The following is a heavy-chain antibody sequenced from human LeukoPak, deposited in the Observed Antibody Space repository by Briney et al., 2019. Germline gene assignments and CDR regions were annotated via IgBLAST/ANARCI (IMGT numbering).Heavy chain of an antibody. D-gene: IGHD5-18*01. CDR3: ASNRRDTAMQNYYFDY. CDR2: ISSSGSTI. J-gene: IGHJ4*02. CDR1: GFTFSSYE. Sequence: GGSLRLSCAASGFTFSSYEMNWVRQAPGKGLEWVSYISSSGSTIYYADSVKGRFTISRDNSKNTLYLQMNSLRAEDTAVYYCASNRRDTAMQNYYFDYWGQGTLVTVSS. V-gene: IGHV3-48*03.